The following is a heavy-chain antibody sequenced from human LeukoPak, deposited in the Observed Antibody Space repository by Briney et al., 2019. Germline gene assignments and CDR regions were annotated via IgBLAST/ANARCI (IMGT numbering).Heavy chain of an antibody. D-gene: IGHD2-2*01. CDR1: GFIVSRYS. CDR3: ARAYCSSITCFE. J-gene: IGHJ4*02. V-gene: IGHV3-48*01. CDR2: ISTSYSGI. Sequence: GGSLRLSCAASGFIVSRYSMTWVRQAPGKGLEWVSSISTSYSGIYYADSVKGRFTISRDNAKNSLYLQMDRLRADDTAVYYCARAYCSSITCFEWGQGTLVTVSS.